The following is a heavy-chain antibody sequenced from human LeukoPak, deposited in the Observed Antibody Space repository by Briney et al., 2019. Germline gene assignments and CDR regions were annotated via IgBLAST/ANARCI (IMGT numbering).Heavy chain of an antibody. J-gene: IGHJ4*02. CDR1: GFTFSSYS. Sequence: GGSLRLSCAASGFTFSSYSMNWVRQAPGKGLEWVSSISNSSSYIYYADSVKGRFTISRDNAKNSLYLQMNSLRAEDTAVYYCARGLSYYDILTGYYKPYDYWGQGALVTVSS. D-gene: IGHD3-9*01. CDR3: ARGLSYYDILTGYYKPYDY. V-gene: IGHV3-21*01. CDR2: ISNSSSYI.